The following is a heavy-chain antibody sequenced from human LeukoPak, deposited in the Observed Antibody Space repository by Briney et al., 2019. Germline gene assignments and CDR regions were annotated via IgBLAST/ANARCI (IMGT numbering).Heavy chain of an antibody. CDR2: VSGSGGST. Sequence: GGSLRLSCAASRFTFNSYAMSWVRQAPGKGLEWVSAVSGSGGSTYYADSVKGRFTISRDNSQNTLYLQMNSLRAEDTAVYYCAKEFYFATAVWGQGTTVTVSS. CDR1: RFTFNSYA. D-gene: IGHD2-15*01. CDR3: AKEFYFATAV. V-gene: IGHV3-23*01. J-gene: IGHJ6*02.